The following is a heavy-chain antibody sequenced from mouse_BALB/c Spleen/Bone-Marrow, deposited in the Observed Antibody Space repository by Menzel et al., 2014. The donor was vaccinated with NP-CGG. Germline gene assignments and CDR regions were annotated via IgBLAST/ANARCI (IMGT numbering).Heavy chain of an antibody. Sequence: EVHLVESGGGLVKSGGSLKLSCAASGFSFSNYGMSWVRQTPEKRLEWVATISGDGRYTFYSDSVKGRLTISRDNAKNNLYLQLSSLRSEDTALYYCARHAYYDQTEVSFVYWGQGTLVTVSA. CDR1: GFSFSNYG. CDR3: ARHAYYDQTEVSFVY. V-gene: IGHV5-9-2*01. CDR2: ISGDGRYT. J-gene: IGHJ3*01. D-gene: IGHD2-4*01.